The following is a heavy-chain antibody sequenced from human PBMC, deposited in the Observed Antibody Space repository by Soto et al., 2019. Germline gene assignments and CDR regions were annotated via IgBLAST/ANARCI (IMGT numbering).Heavy chain of an antibody. Sequence: SETMSLTCSVSGVSIGSHLWSWIRQAPGKGPELVGYIYHTVNTKYNPALKSRVTISMDTSKNQLSLQLSSVTAADTAVYYCARLQYTVVTALDIWGQGTMVTVSS. V-gene: IGHV4-59*11. CDR3: ARLQYTVVTALDI. CDR2: IYHTVNT. D-gene: IGHD2-15*01. CDR1: GVSIGSHL. J-gene: IGHJ3*02.